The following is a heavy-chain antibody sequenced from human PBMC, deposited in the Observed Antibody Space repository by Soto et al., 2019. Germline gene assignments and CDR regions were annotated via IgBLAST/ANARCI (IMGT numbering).Heavy chain of an antibody. CDR3: ASGVVGCGAFTWELPDL. V-gene: IGHV1-45*02. CDR2: ITPFSGDV. D-gene: IGHD1-26*01. CDR1: GNTFTYRY. J-gene: IGHJ5*02. Sequence: SVKVSCKALGNTFTYRYLHWVRQAPGQALEWMGWITPFSGDVHYAQKFQERATITRDRSINTAYMRMSSLRSEDTAMYFCASGVVGCGAFTWELPDLRAQRTLVTGS.